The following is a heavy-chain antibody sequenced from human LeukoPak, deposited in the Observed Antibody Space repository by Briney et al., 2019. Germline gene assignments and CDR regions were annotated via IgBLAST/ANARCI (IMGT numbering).Heavy chain of an antibody. CDR2: ISYDGSNK. CDR1: GFTFSNYA. V-gene: IGHV3-30-3*01. CDR3: ARAAWSGYYYYYYGMDV. D-gene: IGHD3-3*01. J-gene: IGHJ6*02. Sequence: PGRSLRLSCAASGFTFSNYAMHWVRQAPGKGLEWVSVISYDGSNKYYADSVKGRFTISRDNSKNTLYLQMNSLRAEDTAVYYCARAAWSGYYYYYYGMDVWGQGTTVTVSS.